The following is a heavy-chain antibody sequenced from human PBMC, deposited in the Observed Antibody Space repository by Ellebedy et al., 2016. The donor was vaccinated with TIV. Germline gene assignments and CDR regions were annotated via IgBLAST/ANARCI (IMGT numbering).Heavy chain of an antibody. CDR2: FDPEYGET. D-gene: IGHD4-17*01. Sequence: AASVKVSCKVSGYTLTELSMHWVRPAPGKGLEWMGGFDPEYGETVYAQTFQGRVTMTEDTSTDTAYLYLSSLRSEDTAVYYCATVFEYGDFPPSFDYWGQGTLVAVSS. V-gene: IGHV1-24*01. CDR3: ATVFEYGDFPPSFDY. CDR1: GYTLTELS. J-gene: IGHJ4*02.